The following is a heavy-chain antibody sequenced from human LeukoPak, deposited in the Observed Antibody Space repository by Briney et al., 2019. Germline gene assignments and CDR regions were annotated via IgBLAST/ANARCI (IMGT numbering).Heavy chain of an antibody. V-gene: IGHV3-30*18. CDR1: GFTFSSYG. Sequence: TGGSLRLSCAASGFTFSSYGMHWVRQAPGKGLEWVAVISYDGSNKYYADSVKGRFTISRDNSKNTLYLQMNSLGAEDTAVYYCAKSGGNSGPTFDYWGQGTLVTVSP. J-gene: IGHJ4*02. D-gene: IGHD4-23*01. CDR3: AKSGGNSGPTFDY. CDR2: ISYDGSNK.